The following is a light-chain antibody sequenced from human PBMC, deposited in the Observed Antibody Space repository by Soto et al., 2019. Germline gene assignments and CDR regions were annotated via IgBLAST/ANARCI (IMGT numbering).Light chain of an antibody. CDR2: GAF. CDR1: QSMTTK. Sequence: EIGMTQSPSTLSVSAGEGVTLSCGASQSMTTKLAWYQQKPGQAPRLLIHGAFTRATGIPARFSGSGYGTDFNLTISSLETEDFAVYYCQQRSNWPRTFGQGTRLEIK. J-gene: IGKJ5*01. V-gene: IGKV3-15*01. CDR3: QQRSNWPRT.